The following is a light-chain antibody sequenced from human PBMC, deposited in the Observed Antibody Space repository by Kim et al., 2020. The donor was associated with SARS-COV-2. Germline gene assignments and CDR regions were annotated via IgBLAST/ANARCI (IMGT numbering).Light chain of an antibody. V-gene: IGKV3-20*01. Sequence: EIVLTQSPGTLSLSPGERATLSCRASQSVKNNYLAWYQQKPGQAPRLLIYNASSRATGIPDRVTGSASGTDFTLTISRLEPEDSAVYYCQQYGRAPRTFGQGTKVEIK. CDR3: QQYGRAPRT. CDR1: QSVKNNY. CDR2: NAS. J-gene: IGKJ1*01.